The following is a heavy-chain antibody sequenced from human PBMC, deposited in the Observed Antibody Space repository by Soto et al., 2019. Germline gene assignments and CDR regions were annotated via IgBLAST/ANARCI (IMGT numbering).Heavy chain of an antibody. CDR2: ISAYNGNT. CDR3: ARDIYYDIPHYYYYGMDV. Sequence: ASVKVSCKASGYTFTSYGISWVRQAPGQGLEWMGWISAYNGNTNYAQKLQGRVTMTTDTSTSTAYMELRSLRSDDTAVYYCARDIYYDIPHYYYYGMDVWGQGTMVTVSS. V-gene: IGHV1-18*01. D-gene: IGHD3-22*01. CDR1: GYTFTSYG. J-gene: IGHJ6*02.